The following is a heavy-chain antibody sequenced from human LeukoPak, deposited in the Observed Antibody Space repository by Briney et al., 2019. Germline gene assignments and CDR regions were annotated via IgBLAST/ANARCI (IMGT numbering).Heavy chain of an antibody. CDR1: GFTFSSYA. J-gene: IGHJ4*02. D-gene: IGHD3-22*01. V-gene: IGHV3-23*01. CDR3: AKGPDWYDTSGYSAEY. CDR2: IINSGYT. Sequence: PGGSLRLSCAASGFTFSSYAVSWVRQAPGKGLEWVSAIINSGYTYYADSVKGRFTISRDNSKNTLYLQMNSLRAEDTAVYYCAKGPDWYDTSGYSAEYWGQGTLVTVSS.